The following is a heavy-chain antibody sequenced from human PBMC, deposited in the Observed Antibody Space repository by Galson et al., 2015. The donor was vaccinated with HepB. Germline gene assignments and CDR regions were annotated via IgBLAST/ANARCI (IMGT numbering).Heavy chain of an antibody. CDR2: IYSGGST. Sequence: CAAAGITVSSNYMSWVRQAPGKGLEWVSVIYSGGSTYYADSVKGRFTISRHNSKNTLYLQMNSLRAEDTAVYYCARVSSFWSGSGSYAFDIWGQGTMVTVSS. CDR1: GITVSSNY. CDR3: ARVSSFWSGSGSYAFDI. D-gene: IGHD3-10*01. J-gene: IGHJ3*02. V-gene: IGHV3-53*04.